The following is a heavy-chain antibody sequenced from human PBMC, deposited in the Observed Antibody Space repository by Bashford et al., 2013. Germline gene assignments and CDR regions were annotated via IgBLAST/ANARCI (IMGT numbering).Heavy chain of an antibody. CDR3: GRGSRYSGHDSNLGLHY. J-gene: IGHJ4*02. Sequence: GGSLRLSCVASGFTFSDYWMHWVRQVPGKGLMWVSRINNDGTSTTYADSEQGRFTISRDNAKNTLYLQMKSLRAGDTAIYYCGRGSRYSGHDSNLGLHYWGQGTLVTVSS. V-gene: IGHV3-74*03. CDR2: INNDGTST. D-gene: IGHD5-12*01. CDR1: GFTFSDYW.